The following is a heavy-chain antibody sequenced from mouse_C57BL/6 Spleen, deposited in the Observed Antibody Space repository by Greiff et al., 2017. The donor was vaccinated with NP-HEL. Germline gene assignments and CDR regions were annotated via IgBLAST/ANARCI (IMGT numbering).Heavy chain of an antibody. CDR3: ARSFGSSGAWFAY. J-gene: IGHJ3*01. CDR2: ISDGGSYT. Sequence: EVKLVESGGGLVKPGGEGKRAGESSGFTFSSYAMSWVRQTPEKRLEWVATISDGGSYTDYPDNVKGRFTISRDNAKNNLYLQMSQLRSEDTAMYYCARSFGSSGAWFAYWGQVTLVTVAA. V-gene: IGHV5-4*03. D-gene: IGHD1-1*01. CDR1: GFTFSSYA.